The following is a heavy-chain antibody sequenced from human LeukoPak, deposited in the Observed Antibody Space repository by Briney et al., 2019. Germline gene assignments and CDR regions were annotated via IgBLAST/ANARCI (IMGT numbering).Heavy chain of an antibody. V-gene: IGHV3-20*04. Sequence: GGSLRLSCAASGFTFDDYGMTWVRQAPGKGLEWVSDINWSGVRTGYADSVKGRFTISRDNAKNSLYLQMNSLRVEDTAFYYCARDRGSGSYSYWYFDLWGRGTLVTVSS. CDR2: INWSGVRT. J-gene: IGHJ2*01. CDR3: ARDRGSGSYSYWYFDL. CDR1: GFTFDDYG. D-gene: IGHD3-10*01.